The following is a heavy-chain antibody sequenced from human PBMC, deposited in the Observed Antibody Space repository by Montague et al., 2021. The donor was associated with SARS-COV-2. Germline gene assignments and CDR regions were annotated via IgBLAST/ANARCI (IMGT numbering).Heavy chain of an antibody. D-gene: IGHD6-13*01. Sequence: TLSLTCTVSGGSIRRGGYYWSWIRQPAGKGLEWIGRIYTSGSTNYNPSLKSRIIISVDTSKNQFSLKLNSVTAADTAVYYCARDLVGQHRGGGFDYWGQGTLVTVSS. CDR3: ARDLVGQHRGGGFDY. V-gene: IGHV4-61*02. CDR1: GGSIRRGGYY. J-gene: IGHJ4*02. CDR2: IYTSGST.